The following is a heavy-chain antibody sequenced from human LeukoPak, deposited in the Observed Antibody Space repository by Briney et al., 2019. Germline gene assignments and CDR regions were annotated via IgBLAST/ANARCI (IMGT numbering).Heavy chain of an antibody. D-gene: IGHD6-13*01. Sequence: GGSLRLSCAASGFTFNRYYMYWVRQAPGKGLVWVSRISDDGRVTLYADFVKGRFTISRDNAKNTLSLQMNSLRVEDTAVYYCVRDVAPSGTVWFDSWGQGTLVTVSS. CDR1: GFTFNRYY. CDR2: ISDDGRVT. J-gene: IGHJ5*01. V-gene: IGHV3-74*01. CDR3: VRDVAPSGTVWFDS.